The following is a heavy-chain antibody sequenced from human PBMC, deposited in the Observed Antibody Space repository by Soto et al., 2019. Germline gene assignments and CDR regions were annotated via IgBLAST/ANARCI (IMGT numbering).Heavy chain of an antibody. D-gene: IGHD2-21*01. CDR1: GYTFTSYA. CDR3: ARGTPGDSGVNWFDP. Sequence: GASVKVSCKASGYTFTSYAMHWVRQAPGQRLEWMGWINAGNGNTKYSQKFQGRVTITRDTSASTAYMELSSLRSEDTAVYYCARGTPGDSGVNWFDPWGQGTLVPVSS. CDR2: INAGNGNT. J-gene: IGHJ5*02. V-gene: IGHV1-3*01.